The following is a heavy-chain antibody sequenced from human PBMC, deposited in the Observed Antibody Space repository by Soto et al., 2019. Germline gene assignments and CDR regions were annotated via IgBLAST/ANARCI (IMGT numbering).Heavy chain of an antibody. CDR2: IVPIIGVA. CDR3: ARGCDRYNYFFLY. V-gene: IGHV1-69*10. J-gene: IGHJ4*02. Sequence: ASVKVSCKASGGSFTRHAISWVRQAPGHGLEWMGGIVPIIGVANYAQNFQDRFTIIADESTSTAYMELTSLKSEDTARYCFARGCDRYNYFFLYWGQGTLVGVFS. D-gene: IGHD5-12*01. CDR1: GGSFTRHA.